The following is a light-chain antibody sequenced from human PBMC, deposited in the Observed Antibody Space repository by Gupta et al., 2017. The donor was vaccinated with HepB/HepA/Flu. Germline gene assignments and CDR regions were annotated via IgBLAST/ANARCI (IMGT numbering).Light chain of an antibody. CDR1: SSNIGSNY. CDR3: ATWDDSLSGYV. V-gene: IGLV1-47*01. Sequence: QSALTQPPSAPGTPGPRVTISCSGSSSNIGSNYVYWYQQSPGTAPKLLIDRNNQRPSGVPDRFSGSKSGTSASLVISGLRSDDEADYYCATWDDSLSGYVFGNGTNVTVL. CDR2: RNN. J-gene: IGLJ1*01.